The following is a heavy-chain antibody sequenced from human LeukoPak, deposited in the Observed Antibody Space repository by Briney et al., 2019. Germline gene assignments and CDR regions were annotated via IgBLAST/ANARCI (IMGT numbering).Heavy chain of an antibody. D-gene: IGHD5-18*01. V-gene: IGHV3-43*02. J-gene: IGHJ4*02. Sequence: GGSLRLSCAASGFTFDDYAMHWVRQAPGKGLEWVSLISGDGGSTYHADSVKGRFTISRDNSKNSLYLQMNSLRTEDTALYYCAKDGYSYGHGLGYFDYWGQGTLVTVSS. CDR1: GFTFDDYA. CDR3: AKDGYSYGHGLGYFDY. CDR2: ISGDGGST.